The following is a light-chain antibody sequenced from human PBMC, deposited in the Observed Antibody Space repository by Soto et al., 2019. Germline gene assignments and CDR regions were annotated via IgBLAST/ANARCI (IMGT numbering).Light chain of an antibody. Sequence: DIHMTQSPSSLSASVGDRVTITCRASRSIGTLLHWYQHKPGKAPNLLISAASNLQIGVPSRFTGRGSGTDFTLAISRLQPVDFATYFCQQTFTSPPTFGRGTQMEIK. CDR1: RSIGTL. CDR2: AAS. V-gene: IGKV1-39*01. CDR3: QQTFTSPPT. J-gene: IGKJ2*01.